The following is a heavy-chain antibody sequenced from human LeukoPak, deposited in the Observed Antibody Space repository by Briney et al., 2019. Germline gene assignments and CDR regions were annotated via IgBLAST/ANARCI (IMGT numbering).Heavy chain of an antibody. CDR3: ARDLYRIVVVPHYFDY. D-gene: IGHD3-22*01. V-gene: IGHV3-21*01. CDR1: GFTFSDYS. J-gene: IGHJ4*02. Sequence: GESLRLSCAASGFTFSDYSMNWVRQAPGKGLEWVSSISSSSSYIFYADSVRGRFSISRDNAKNSLYLQMNSLRAEDTAVYYCARDLYRIVVVPHYFDYWGQGTLVTVSS. CDR2: ISSSSSYI.